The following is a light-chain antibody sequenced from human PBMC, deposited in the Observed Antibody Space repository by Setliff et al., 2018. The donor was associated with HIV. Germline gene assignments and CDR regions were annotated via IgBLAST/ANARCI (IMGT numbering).Light chain of an antibody. CDR1: SDDIGSYNF. Sequence: QSALAQPASVSGSPGQSITISCTGTSDDIGSYNFVSWYQQHPGKAPKLMIYEVTKRPSGVSNRFSGSKSGNTASLTISGLQAEDEADYYCCSYAGSYTFVFGKGTKVT. V-gene: IGLV2-23*02. CDR3: CSYAGSYTFV. J-gene: IGLJ1*01. CDR2: EVT.